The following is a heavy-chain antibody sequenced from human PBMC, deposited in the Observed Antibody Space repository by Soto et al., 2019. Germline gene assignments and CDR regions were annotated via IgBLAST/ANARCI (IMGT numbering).Heavy chain of an antibody. CDR3: ARHPSDFWFDP. Sequence: SETMSVTCTVAGGSISSSICFWGWNRKPPGKGLEWIGSIYYSGSTYYNPSLKSRVTVSVDTSKNQFYLKLSSVTAADTAVYYCARHPSDFWFDPWGQGTLVTVSS. V-gene: IGHV4-39*01. CDR1: GGSISSSICF. D-gene: IGHD2-21*02. J-gene: IGHJ5*02. CDR2: IYYSGST.